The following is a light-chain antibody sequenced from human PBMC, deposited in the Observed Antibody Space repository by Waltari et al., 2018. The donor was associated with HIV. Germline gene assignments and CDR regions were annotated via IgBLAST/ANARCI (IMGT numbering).Light chain of an antibody. J-gene: IGKJ1*01. CDR2: AAT. Sequence: DIQMTQSPSSLSTSVGDRVTITCRASPSISNYLNWYQQKAGRAPKLLIYAATTLQRGVPSRFTGSGSGTDFSLTISSLQPEDFAIYYCQQSDTTPWTFGQGTKVDLK. CDR3: QQSDTTPWT. V-gene: IGKV1-39*01. CDR1: PSISNY.